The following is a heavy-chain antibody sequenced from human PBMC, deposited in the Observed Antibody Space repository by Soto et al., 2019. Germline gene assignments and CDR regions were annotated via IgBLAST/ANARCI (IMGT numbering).Heavy chain of an antibody. J-gene: IGHJ6*02. V-gene: IGHV1-69*13. CDR2: IIPIFGTA. CDR1: GGTFSSYA. CDR3: ARSELQAGYYYGMDV. Sequence: ASVKVSCKASGGTFSSYAISWVRQAPGQGLEWMGGIIPIFGTANYAQKFQGRVTITADESTSTAYMELSSLRSEDTAVYYCARSELQAGYYYGMDVWAQRTTVTVSS. D-gene: IGHD1-26*01.